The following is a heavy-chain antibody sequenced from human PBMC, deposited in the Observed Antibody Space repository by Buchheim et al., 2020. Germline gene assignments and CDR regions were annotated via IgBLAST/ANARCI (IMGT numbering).Heavy chain of an antibody. CDR2: IRGSDGGT. Sequence: EVQLVESGGGLVQPGGSLRLSCVASGFTFSSYAMNWVRQAPGKGLEWVSVIRGSDGGTYYAGSVKGRFTISRDNSNNTLYLQMNSLRAEDTAVYYCAKGYRDGYNPFDYWGRGT. J-gene: IGHJ4*02. CDR3: AKGYRDGYNPFDY. CDR1: GFTFSSYA. V-gene: IGHV3-23*04. D-gene: IGHD5-24*01.